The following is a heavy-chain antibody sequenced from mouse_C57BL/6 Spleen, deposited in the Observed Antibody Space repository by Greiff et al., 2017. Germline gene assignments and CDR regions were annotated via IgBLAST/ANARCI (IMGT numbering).Heavy chain of an antibody. Sequence: QVQLQQPGAELVMPGASVQLSCKASGYTFTSYWMHWVKQRPGQGLEWIGEIDPSDSYTNYNQKFKGKSTLTVETSSSTAYMQLSSLTSEDSAVYYCARGRNYYGSSYSFYAMDYWGQGTSVTVSS. J-gene: IGHJ4*01. D-gene: IGHD1-1*01. CDR2: IDPSDSYT. V-gene: IGHV1-69*01. CDR3: ARGRNYYGSSYSFYAMDY. CDR1: GYTFTSYW.